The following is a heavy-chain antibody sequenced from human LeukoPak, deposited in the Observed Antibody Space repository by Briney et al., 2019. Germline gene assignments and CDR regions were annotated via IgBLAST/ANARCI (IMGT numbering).Heavy chain of an antibody. Sequence: GGSLRLSCAASGFIFSNYAMSWVRQAPGKGLEWVSGISGSSGSTYYADSVKGRFTISRDNSKSTLHLRVDSLRAECPAVYYCPKSDPFISAAGLFEPWGQGTLVTVSS. V-gene: IGHV3-23*01. J-gene: IGHJ5*02. CDR1: GFIFSNYA. CDR3: PKSDPFISAAGLFEP. CDR2: ISGSSGST. D-gene: IGHD6-13*01.